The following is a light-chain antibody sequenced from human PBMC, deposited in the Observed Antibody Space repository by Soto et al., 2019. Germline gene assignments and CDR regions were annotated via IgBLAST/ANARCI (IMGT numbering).Light chain of an antibody. CDR1: SSDVGGYNY. CDR2: EVS. CDR3: NSFRVSHLYV. V-gene: IGLV2-8*01. J-gene: IGLJ1*01. Sequence: QSALAQPPSASGSPGQSVTISCTGTSSDVGGYNYVSWYQQHPGKAPKVIIYEVSKRPSGVPDRFSGSKSGNTASLTISGLQAEDEADYYCNSFRVSHLYVFGTGTKVTV.